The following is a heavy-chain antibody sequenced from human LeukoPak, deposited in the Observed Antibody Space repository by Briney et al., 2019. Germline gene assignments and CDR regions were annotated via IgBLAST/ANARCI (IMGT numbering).Heavy chain of an antibody. Sequence: GGSLRLSCAASGFTVSTNSMSWVRQAPGKGLEGVSVIYSGGSTYYADSVKGRFTFSRDNSKNTLYLQMNSLRAEDTAVYYCARGSSSWYKGYDYWGQGTLVTVSS. J-gene: IGHJ4*02. CDR2: IYSGGST. D-gene: IGHD6-13*01. CDR3: ARGSSSWYKGYDY. CDR1: GFTVSTNS. V-gene: IGHV3-66*02.